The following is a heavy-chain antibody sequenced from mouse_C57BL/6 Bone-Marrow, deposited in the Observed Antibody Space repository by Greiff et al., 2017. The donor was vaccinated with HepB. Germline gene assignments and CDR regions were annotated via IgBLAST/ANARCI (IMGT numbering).Heavy chain of an antibody. D-gene: IGHD1-2*01. J-gene: IGHJ2*01. CDR1: GFTFSDYY. CDR2: INYDGSST. Sequence: EVKLVESEGGLVQPGSSMKLSCTASGFTFSDYYMAWVRQVPEKGLEWVANINYDGSSTYYLDSLKSRFIISIDNAKNILYLQMSSLKSEDTATYYCARHYYGLGGFDYWGQGTTLTVSS. CDR3: ARHYYGLGGFDY. V-gene: IGHV5-16*01.